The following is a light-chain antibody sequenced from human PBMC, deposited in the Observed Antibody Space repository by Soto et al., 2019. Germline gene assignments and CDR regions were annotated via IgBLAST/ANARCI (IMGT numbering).Light chain of an antibody. J-gene: IGLJ2*01. V-gene: IGLV2-23*01. CDR3: SSYAGALV. CDR1: SSNVESYNL. Sequence: QSALTQPASVSGSPGQSITISCTRTSSNVESYNLVSWYQHPPGKAPKLIIYEGSELPSGVSNRFSGAQSGHSASVAISGLQAEDEADCYCSSYAGALVFGGGTQVTVL. CDR2: EGS.